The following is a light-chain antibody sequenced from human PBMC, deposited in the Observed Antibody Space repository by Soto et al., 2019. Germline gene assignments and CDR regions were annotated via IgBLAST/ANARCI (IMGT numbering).Light chain of an antibody. CDR2: AAT. CDR1: QSISVW. Sequence: DIQMTQSPSTLSASVGDRVTITCRASQSISVWLAWYQQKPGKAPKLLIYAATNLEEGVPSRFSGSGSGTDFSLSVSGLQPEDFATYYCQQSYSIPVWTFGHGTKVDIK. V-gene: IGKV1-5*01. J-gene: IGKJ1*01. CDR3: QQSYSIPVWT.